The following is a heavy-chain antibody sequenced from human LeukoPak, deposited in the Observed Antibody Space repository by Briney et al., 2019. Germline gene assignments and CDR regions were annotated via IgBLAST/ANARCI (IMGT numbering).Heavy chain of an antibody. CDR1: GFTASSNY. Sequence: GGSLRLSCAASGFTASSNYMSWVRQAPGKGLEWVSVIYSGGSTYYSDSVKGRFTISRDNSKNTLYLQMNSLRAEDTAVYYCARDDSSGDAFDIWGQGTMVTVSS. CDR2: IYSGGST. CDR3: ARDDSSGDAFDI. J-gene: IGHJ3*02. V-gene: IGHV3-53*01. D-gene: IGHD3-22*01.